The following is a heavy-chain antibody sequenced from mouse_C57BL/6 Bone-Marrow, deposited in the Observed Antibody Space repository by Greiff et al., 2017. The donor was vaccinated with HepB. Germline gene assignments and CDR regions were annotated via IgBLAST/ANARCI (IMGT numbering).Heavy chain of an antibody. D-gene: IGHD1-1*01. V-gene: IGHV5-4*03. CDR3: ARSHYYGSSYDYFDY. Sequence: EVKLVESGGGLVKPGGSLKLSCAASGFTFSSYAMSWVRQTPEKRLEWVATISDGGSYTYYPDNVKGRFTISRDNAKNNLYLQMSHLKSEDTAMYYCARSHYYGSSYDYFDYWGQGTTLTVSS. J-gene: IGHJ2*01. CDR2: ISDGGSYT. CDR1: GFTFSSYA.